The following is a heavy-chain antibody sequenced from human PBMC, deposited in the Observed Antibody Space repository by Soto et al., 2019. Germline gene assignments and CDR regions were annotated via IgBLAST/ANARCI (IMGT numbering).Heavy chain of an antibody. CDR2: IYYDGTT. V-gene: IGHV4-39*02. Sequence: QLQLQESGPGLVKPSETLSLTCSVSGGSISTSSYNWDWIRQSPGKGLEWIGTIYYDGTTSYNPSHKSQVPISVDTSRNHFSLKVNSVTAADTAMYYCARFFGNAFDVWGQGTMVKVSS. CDR1: GGSISTSSYN. D-gene: IGHD3-3*01. J-gene: IGHJ3*01. CDR3: ARFFGNAFDV.